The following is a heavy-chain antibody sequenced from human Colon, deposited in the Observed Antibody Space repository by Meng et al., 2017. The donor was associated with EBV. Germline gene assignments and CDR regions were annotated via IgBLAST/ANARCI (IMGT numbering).Heavy chain of an antibody. CDR3: ARGKQDAWELLAY. V-gene: IGHV4-4*02. CDR2: IDDSGST. Sequence: QVQLQESGPGLVKPSGILSLTCGVSGVSISSNIRWTWVRQPPGKGLEWIGDIDDSGSTNYNPSLNSRISISLDKSKNHFSLKVNSVTAADTAVYYCARGKQDAWELLAYWGQGALVTVSS. J-gene: IGHJ4*02. CDR1: GVSISSNIR. D-gene: IGHD1-26*01.